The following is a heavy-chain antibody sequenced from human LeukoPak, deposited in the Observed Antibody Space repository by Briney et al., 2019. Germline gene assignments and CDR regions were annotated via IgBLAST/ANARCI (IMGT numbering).Heavy chain of an antibody. V-gene: IGHV4-34*01. Sequence: PSETLSLTCAVYGGSFSGYYWSWIRQPPGKGLEWIGEINHSGSTNYNPSLKSRVTISVDTSKNQFSLKLSSVTAADTAVYYCARRDCSGGSCYDFDYWGQGTLVTVSS. J-gene: IGHJ4*02. D-gene: IGHD2-15*01. CDR3: ARRDCSGGSCYDFDY. CDR1: GGSFSGYY. CDR2: INHSGST.